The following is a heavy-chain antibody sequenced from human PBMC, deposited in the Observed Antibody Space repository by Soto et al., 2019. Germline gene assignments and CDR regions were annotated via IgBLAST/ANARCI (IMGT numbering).Heavy chain of an antibody. V-gene: IGHV3-23*01. D-gene: IGHD3-22*01. CDR1: GFTFSDYG. Sequence: EVQPLETGGGLVQPGGSLSLSFAASGFTFSDYGMSWVRQAPGTGLEWVSGISGGGGTTNYADSVKGRFTISRDNSKNTLYLQMNSLRAEDTAVYYCTSRLITDKYYYGMDVWGQGTTVTVSS. CDR2: ISGGGGTT. CDR3: TSRLITDKYYYGMDV. J-gene: IGHJ6*02.